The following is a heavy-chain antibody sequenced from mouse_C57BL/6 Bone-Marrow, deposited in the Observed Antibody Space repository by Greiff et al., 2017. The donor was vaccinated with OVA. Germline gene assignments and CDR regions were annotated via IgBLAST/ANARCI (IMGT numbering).Heavy chain of an antibody. D-gene: IGHD2-3*01. Sequence: EVKVEESGGGLVQPGGSLSLSCAASGFTFTDYYMSWVRQPPGKALEWLGFIRNKANGYTTEYSASVKGRFTISRDNSQSILYLQMNALRAEDSATYYCASDGYYPAWFAYWGQGTLVTVSA. V-gene: IGHV7-3*01. J-gene: IGHJ3*01. CDR2: IRNKANGYTT. CDR1: GFTFTDYY. CDR3: ASDGYYPAWFAY.